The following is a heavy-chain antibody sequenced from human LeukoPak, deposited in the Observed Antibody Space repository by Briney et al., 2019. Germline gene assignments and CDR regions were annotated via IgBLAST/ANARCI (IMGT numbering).Heavy chain of an antibody. J-gene: IGHJ4*02. CDR1: GFTFSSYA. D-gene: IGHD2-2*01. CDR3: AKVRVVVVPAAIDS. V-gene: IGHV3-23*01. Sequence: GGSLRLSCAASGFTFSSYAMSWVRQAPGKGLEWVSATSGSGGSTYYADSVKGRFTISRDNSKNTLYLQMNSLRAEDTAVYCCAKVRVVVVPAAIDSWGQGTLVTVSS. CDR2: TSGSGGST.